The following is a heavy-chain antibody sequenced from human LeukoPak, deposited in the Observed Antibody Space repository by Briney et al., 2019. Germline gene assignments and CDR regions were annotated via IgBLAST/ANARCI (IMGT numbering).Heavy chain of an antibody. Sequence: SETLSLTCAVYGGSFSGYYWSWIRQPPGKGLEWIGEINHSGSTNYNPSLKSRVTISVDTSKNQFSLKLSSVTAADTAVYYCARSSRYCSSTSCYLPRYYYYYMDVWGKGTTVTISS. CDR3: ARSSRYCSSTSCYLPRYYYYYMDV. D-gene: IGHD2-2*01. V-gene: IGHV4-34*01. J-gene: IGHJ6*03. CDR1: GGSFSGYY. CDR2: INHSGST.